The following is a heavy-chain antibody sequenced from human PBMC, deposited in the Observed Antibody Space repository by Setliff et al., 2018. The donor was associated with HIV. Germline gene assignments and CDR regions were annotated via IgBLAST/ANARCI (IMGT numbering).Heavy chain of an antibody. CDR2: SHNNGNT. Sequence: SLTCTVSGGSISGYYWSWIRQPPGEGLEWIGYSHNNGNTHYNPSLKSRVTISVDTSKNHVSLRLNSVTAADTAVYYCARQGSWLDSWGQGTLVTVSS. V-gene: IGHV4-59*08. CDR1: GGSISGYY. J-gene: IGHJ5*01. CDR3: ARQGSWLDS. D-gene: IGHD2-15*01.